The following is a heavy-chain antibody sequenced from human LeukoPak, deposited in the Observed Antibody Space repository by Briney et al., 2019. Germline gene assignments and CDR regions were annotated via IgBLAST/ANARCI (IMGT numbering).Heavy chain of an antibody. J-gene: IGHJ4*02. CDR2: ISGSDAGT. CDR3: AKDLGGWYDEPFDY. CDR1: GFTFNNYA. V-gene: IGHV3-23*01. D-gene: IGHD6-19*01. Sequence: GGSLRLSCAASGFTFNNYAMSWVRQAPGKGLEWVSAISGSDAGTYYADSVKGRFTISRDNSKNTLYLQMNSLRAEDTAVYYCAKDLGGWYDEPFDYWGQGTLVTVSS.